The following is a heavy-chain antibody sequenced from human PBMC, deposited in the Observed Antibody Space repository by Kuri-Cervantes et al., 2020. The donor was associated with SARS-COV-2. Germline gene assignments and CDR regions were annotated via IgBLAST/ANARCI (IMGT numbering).Heavy chain of an antibody. J-gene: IGHJ4*02. V-gene: IGHV3-23*01. D-gene: IGHD1-1*01. CDR1: GITFSSYA. Sequence: GGSLRPSCTASGITFSSYAMSWVRKAPGKGLEWVSAISGSGYSTYYADSVKGRFTISRDNSKNTPYLQMNSLRAEYTAVYYFARGATYNWNDAFENWGQGTLVTVSS. CDR2: ISGSGYST. CDR3: ARGATYNWNDAFEN.